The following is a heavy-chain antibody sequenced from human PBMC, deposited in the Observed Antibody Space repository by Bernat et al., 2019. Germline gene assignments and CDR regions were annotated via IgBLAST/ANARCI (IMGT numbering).Heavy chain of an antibody. Sequence: EVQLVESGGGLVQPGGSLRLSCAVSGFTVSSNYMSWVRQAPGKGLEWVSVIYSNGVTHYADSVKGRFAISRDKSNNTFYLQMNCLRAEDTAMYYCAKESGDAGMARLDVWGQGTTVTVSS. J-gene: IGHJ6*02. D-gene: IGHD5-18*01. CDR1: GFTVSSNY. V-gene: IGHV3-66*01. CDR3: AKESGDAGMARLDV. CDR2: IYSNGVT.